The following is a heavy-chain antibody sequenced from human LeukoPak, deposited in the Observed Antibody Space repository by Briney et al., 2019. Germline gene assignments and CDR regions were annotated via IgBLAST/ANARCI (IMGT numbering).Heavy chain of an antibody. Sequence: PGGSLRLSCATSGFTFSNYWMSWVRRAPGKGLEWVANIKQDGSDKYYVDSVKGRFTISRDNAKNSLYLQMNTLRAEDTAVYYCARGEGLGTTNGGYYFAYWGQGSLVTVSS. D-gene: IGHD1-26*01. CDR2: IKQDGSDK. V-gene: IGHV3-7*01. CDR1: GFTFSNYW. CDR3: ARGEGLGTTNGGYYFAY. J-gene: IGHJ4*02.